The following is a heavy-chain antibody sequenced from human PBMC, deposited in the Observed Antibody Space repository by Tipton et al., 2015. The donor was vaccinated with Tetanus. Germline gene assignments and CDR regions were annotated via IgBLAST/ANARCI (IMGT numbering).Heavy chain of an antibody. D-gene: IGHD2-2*01. J-gene: IGHJ3*02. CDR1: GGSINNYY. CDR3: ARRSYCSSSSCYDAFDI. CDR2: IFYSGST. Sequence: TLSLTCTVSGGSINNYYRSWIRQPPGRGLEWIAYIFYSGSTNYSPSLKSRVTISVDTSKNQFSLRLNSVTAADTAVYYCARRSYCSSSSCYDAFDIWGQGTMVTVSS. V-gene: IGHV4-59*01.